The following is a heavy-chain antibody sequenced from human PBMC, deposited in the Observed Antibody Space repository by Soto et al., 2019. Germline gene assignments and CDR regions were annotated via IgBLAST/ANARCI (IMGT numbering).Heavy chain of an antibody. CDR1: GGTFSSYA. CDR3: ARADDYVWGSYRPNDTHSFEY. D-gene: IGHD3-16*02. J-gene: IGHJ4*02. CDR2: IIPIFGTA. V-gene: IGHV1-69*13. Sequence: SVKVSCKASGGTFSSYAISWVRQAPGQGLEWMGGIIPIFGTANYAQKFQGRVTITADESTSTAYMELSSLRSEDTAVYYCARADDYVWGSYRPNDTHSFEYWGKGTLVTVS.